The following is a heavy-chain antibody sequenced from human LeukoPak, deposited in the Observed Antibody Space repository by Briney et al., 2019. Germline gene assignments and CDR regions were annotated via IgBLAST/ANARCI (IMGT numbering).Heavy chain of an antibody. Sequence: ASVKVSCKASGYTFTSYDINWVRQATGQGLEWMGWMNPSSGNTGYAQKFQGRVTMTRNTSISTAYMELSSLRSEDTAVYCCARGVSSSWYGYLGYNWFDPWGQGTLVTVSS. CDR2: MNPSSGNT. CDR1: GYTFTSYD. J-gene: IGHJ5*02. CDR3: ARGVSSSWYGYLGYNWFDP. D-gene: IGHD6-13*01. V-gene: IGHV1-8*01.